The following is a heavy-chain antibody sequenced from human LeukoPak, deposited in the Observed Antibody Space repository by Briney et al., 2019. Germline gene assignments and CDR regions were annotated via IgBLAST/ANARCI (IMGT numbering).Heavy chain of an antibody. V-gene: IGHV3-74*01. Sequence: GGSLRLSCAASGFTLSTYWMHWVRQVPEKGLVWVSRINSDGSSTTHADYVKGRFTISRDNAKNTLYLQMNSLRAEDTAVYYCARDKYGGNSNAFDIWGRGTLVTVSS. D-gene: IGHD4-23*01. CDR3: ARDKYGGNSNAFDI. CDR2: INSDGSST. CDR1: GFTLSTYW. J-gene: IGHJ3*02.